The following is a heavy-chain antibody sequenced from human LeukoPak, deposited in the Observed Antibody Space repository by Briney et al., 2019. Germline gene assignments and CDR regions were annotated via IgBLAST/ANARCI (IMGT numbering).Heavy chain of an antibody. D-gene: IGHD5-18*01. CDR1: GFTFSSYA. CDR2: ISYDGRNI. J-gene: IGHJ6*02. Sequence: GGSLRLSCAASGFTFSSYAMHWVRQAPGKGLEWVAVISYDGRNICYADSVKGRFTISRDNAKNTLYLQMNSLRVEDTAVYYCARGDKAGAHHYGMDVWGQGTTVTVSS. CDR3: ARGDKAGAHHYGMDV. V-gene: IGHV3-30*04.